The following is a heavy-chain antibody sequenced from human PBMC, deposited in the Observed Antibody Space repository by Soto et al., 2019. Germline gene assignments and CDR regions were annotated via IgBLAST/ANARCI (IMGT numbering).Heavy chain of an antibody. CDR3: ARGGGGSYDSNYGMDV. D-gene: IGHD1-26*01. J-gene: IGHJ6*02. V-gene: IGHV4-31*03. Sequence: QVQLQESGPGLVKPSQTLSLTCTVSGGSISSGGYYWSWIRQHPGKGLEWIGYIYYSGSTYYNPSLKSRVTISVDTSKNRFSMKLSSVTAADTAVYYCARGGGGSYDSNYGMDVWGQGTTVTVSS. CDR2: IYYSGST. CDR1: GGSISSGGYY.